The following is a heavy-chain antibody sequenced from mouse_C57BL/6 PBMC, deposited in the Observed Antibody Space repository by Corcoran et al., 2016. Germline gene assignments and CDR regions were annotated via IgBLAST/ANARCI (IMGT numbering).Heavy chain of an antibody. V-gene: IGHV1-76*01. CDR1: GYTFNDYY. CDR3: DITTVVSYWYFDV. D-gene: IGHD1-1*01. J-gene: IGHJ1*03. CDR2: IYPGSGNT. Sequence: QVQLKQSGAELGRPGASVKLSCKASGYTFNDYYINWVKQRPGKGLEWIARIYPGSGNTYYNEKLKGKATLTAEKSSSTAYMQLSSLTSEDSAVYFCDITTVVSYWYFDVWGTGTTVTVSS.